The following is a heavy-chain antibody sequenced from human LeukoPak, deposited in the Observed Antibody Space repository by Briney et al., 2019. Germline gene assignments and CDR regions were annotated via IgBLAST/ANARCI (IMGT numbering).Heavy chain of an antibody. J-gene: IGHJ4*02. V-gene: IGHV4-39*01. CDR3: ARQQGYYDFETATAFPPYYFDS. CDR1: GGSITSKNYY. Sequence: SEALSLTCTVSGGSITSKNYYWGWIRQSPGKGLEWIGSIHYSGSSYYNPSLKSRVFISVDTSKSQLFLRVSSVTVADTAIYYCARQQGYYDFETATAFPPYYFDSWGQGTLVTSSS. CDR2: IHYSGSS. D-gene: IGHD3-3*01.